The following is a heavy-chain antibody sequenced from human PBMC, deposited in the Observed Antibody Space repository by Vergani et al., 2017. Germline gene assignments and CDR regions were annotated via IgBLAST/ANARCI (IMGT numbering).Heavy chain of an antibody. Sequence: EVQLVESGGGLVKPGGSLRLSCAASGFSFSSYSMNWVRQAPGKGLEWVASISGSSSYVFYRDSVEGRFTITRDNAKKSVYLQMNSLRAEDTAMYYCGMYCNSPTCGTHPRVQNYGMDVWGQGTTVTVSS. CDR2: ISGSSSYV. CDR3: GMYCNSPTCGTHPRVQNYGMDV. CDR1: GFSFSSYS. J-gene: IGHJ6*02. D-gene: IGHD2-2*01. V-gene: IGHV3-21*02.